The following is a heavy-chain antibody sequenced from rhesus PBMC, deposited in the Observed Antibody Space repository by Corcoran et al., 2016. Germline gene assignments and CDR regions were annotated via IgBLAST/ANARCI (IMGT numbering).Heavy chain of an antibody. CDR3: TRYRGSWNFDY. Sequence: EVQLVESGGGLVQPGESLRLSCAASGFTFGDYGMHWVRQAPGKGLDWVSSITNPVYTVYYADSMTGRFTVSRDNAKNSLSLQMSSLRAEDTAVYYCTRYRGSWNFDYWGQGVLVTVSS. CDR2: ITNPVYTV. D-gene: IGHD6-25*01. J-gene: IGHJ4*01. V-gene: IGHV3-183*02. CDR1: GFTFGDYG.